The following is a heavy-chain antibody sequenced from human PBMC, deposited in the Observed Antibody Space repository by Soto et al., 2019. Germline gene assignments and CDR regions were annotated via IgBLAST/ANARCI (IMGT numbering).Heavy chain of an antibody. CDR3: ARGEGFDC. D-gene: IGHD3-16*01. CDR2: IWYDGSNK. J-gene: IGHJ4*02. V-gene: IGHV3-33*01. CDR1: GFTFSSYG. Sequence: QVQLVESGGGVVQPGRSLRLSCAASGFTFSSYGMHWVRQAPGKGLEWVAVIWYDGSNKYYADSVKGRFTISRDNSKKTLYLEMNGLRGEDTAVYYGARGEGFDCWGQGTLVTVSS.